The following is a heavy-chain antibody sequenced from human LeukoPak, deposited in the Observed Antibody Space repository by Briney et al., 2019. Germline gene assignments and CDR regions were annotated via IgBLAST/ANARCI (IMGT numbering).Heavy chain of an antibody. CDR1: GGTFSSYA. D-gene: IGHD3-22*01. J-gene: IGHJ6*02. Sequence: APVKVSCKASGGTFSSYAISWVRQAPGQGLEWMGGIIPIFGTANYAQKFQGRVTITADESTSTAFMELRSLRSDDTAVYYCARDQIVSYDSSGYYLPDYYYYGMDVWGQGTTVTVSS. CDR2: IIPIFGTA. CDR3: ARDQIVSYDSSGYYLPDYYYYGMDV. V-gene: IGHV1-69*13.